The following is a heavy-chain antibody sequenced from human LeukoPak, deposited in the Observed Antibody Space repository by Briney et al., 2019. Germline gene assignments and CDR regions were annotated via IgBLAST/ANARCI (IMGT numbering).Heavy chain of an antibody. Sequence: ASVKVSCKASGYTFTSYGISWVRQAPGQGLEWMGWISAYNGNTNYAQKLQGRVTITRNTSISTAYMELSSLRSEDTAVYYCARGFSYDADYYYYYMDVWGKGTTVTVSS. CDR1: GYTFTSYG. CDR2: ISAYNGNT. V-gene: IGHV1-18*01. CDR3: ARGFSYDADYYYYYMDV. J-gene: IGHJ6*03. D-gene: IGHD5-18*01.